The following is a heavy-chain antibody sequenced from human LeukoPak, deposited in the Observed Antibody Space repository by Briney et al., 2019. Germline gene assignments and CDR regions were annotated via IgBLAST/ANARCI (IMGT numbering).Heavy chain of an antibody. Sequence: GGSLRLSCAASGFTFSSYAMHWVRQAPGKGLEWVAVISYDGSNKYYADSVKGRFTISRDNSKNTLYLQMNSLRAEDTAVYYCARDTLSYCGGDCYPDYWGQGTLVTVSS. CDR3: ARDTLSYCGGDCYPDY. J-gene: IGHJ4*02. CDR2: ISYDGSNK. V-gene: IGHV3-30-3*01. CDR1: GFTFSSYA. D-gene: IGHD2-21*02.